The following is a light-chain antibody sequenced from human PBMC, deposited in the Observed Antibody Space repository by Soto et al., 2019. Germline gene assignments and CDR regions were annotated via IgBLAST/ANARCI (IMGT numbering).Light chain of an antibody. CDR1: ESVSIY. Sequence: EIVLTQSPATLSLSPGESATYSCRASESVSIYISWYQQKPAQAPRLLIYDASNRATGIPTRFSGSGSGTDFSLTISSLEPEDFAVYYCQQRSNWPWTSFGQGTRVELK. CDR2: DAS. V-gene: IGKV3-11*01. J-gene: IGKJ1*01. CDR3: QQRSNWPWTS.